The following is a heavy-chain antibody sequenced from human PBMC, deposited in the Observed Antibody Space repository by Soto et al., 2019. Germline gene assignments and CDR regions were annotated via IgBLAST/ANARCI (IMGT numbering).Heavy chain of an antibody. V-gene: IGHV4-34*01. D-gene: IGHD6-19*01. CDR2: INHSGST. CDR3: ARARGGAVAGTERATHYYYGMDV. Sequence: SETLSLTCAVYGGSFSGYYWSWIRQPPGKGLEWIGEINHSGSTNYNPSLKSRVTISVDTSKNQFSLKLSSVTAADTVVYYCARARGGAVAGTERATHYYYGMDVWGQGTTVTVSS. CDR1: GGSFSGYY. J-gene: IGHJ6*02.